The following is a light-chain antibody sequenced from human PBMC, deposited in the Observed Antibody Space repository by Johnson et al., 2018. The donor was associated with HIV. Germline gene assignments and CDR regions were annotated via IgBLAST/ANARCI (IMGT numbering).Light chain of an antibody. CDR2: DNY. CDR1: SSNIGSNY. V-gene: IGLV1-51*01. J-gene: IGLJ1*01. CDR3: GAWDSTLSGGLYV. Sequence: QSVLTQPPSVSAAPGQKVTISCSGSSSNIGSNYVSWYQHLPGTAPKLLIYDNYKRPSGIPDRFSASKSGTSATLGITGLPTADEANYYCGAWDSTLSGGLYVFGTGTKVTVL.